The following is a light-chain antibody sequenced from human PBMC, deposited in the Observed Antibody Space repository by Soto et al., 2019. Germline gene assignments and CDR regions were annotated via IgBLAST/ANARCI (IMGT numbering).Light chain of an antibody. Sequence: EIVLTQSPGTLSLSPGERATLSCRASQSGGSNYLAWYQQKPGQAPRLLIYTASGRATGIPDRFSSSGSEKDSTLTIRRVEPEDFAVYYCQQYGTSPWTFGKGNKVEIK. CDR2: TAS. V-gene: IGKV3-20*01. CDR1: QSGGSNY. J-gene: IGKJ1*01. CDR3: QQYGTSPWT.